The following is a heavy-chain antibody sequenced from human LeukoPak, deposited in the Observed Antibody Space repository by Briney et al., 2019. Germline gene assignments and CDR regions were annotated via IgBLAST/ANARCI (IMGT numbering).Heavy chain of an antibody. CDR1: GFTFSNSG. CDR2: MHFDGDNK. CDR3: AKEASTFDFDY. V-gene: IGHV3-30*02. Sequence: PGGSLRLSCAASGFTFSNSGMHWVRQAPGKGLEWVAFMHFDGDNKYFADSVKGRFTISRDNSKNTLFLQMNSPRAEDTAVYYCAKEASTFDFDYWGQGTLVTVSS. J-gene: IGHJ4*02. D-gene: IGHD3-3*02.